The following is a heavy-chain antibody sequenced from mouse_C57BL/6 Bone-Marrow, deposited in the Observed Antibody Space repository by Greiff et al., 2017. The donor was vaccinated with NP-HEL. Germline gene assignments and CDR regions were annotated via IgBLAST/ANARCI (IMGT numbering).Heavy chain of an antibody. V-gene: IGHV1-47*01. CDR1: GYTFTTYP. Sequence: VKLQESGAELVKPGASVKMSCKASGYTFTTYPIEWMKQNHGKSLEWIGNFHPYNDDTKYNEKFKGKATLTVEKSSSTVYLELSRLTSDDSAVYYCARGTIYYGYYFDYWGQGTTLTVSS. D-gene: IGHD1-1*01. CDR2: FHPYNDDT. J-gene: IGHJ2*01. CDR3: ARGTIYYGYYFDY.